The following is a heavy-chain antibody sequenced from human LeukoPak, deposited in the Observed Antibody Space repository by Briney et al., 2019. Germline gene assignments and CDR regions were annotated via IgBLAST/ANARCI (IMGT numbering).Heavy chain of an antibody. CDR1: GFTFSSYA. D-gene: IGHD2-15*01. CDR3: ARDRERYCSGGSCQNFDY. CDR2: ISYDGSNK. V-gene: IGHV3-30*04. J-gene: IGHJ4*02. Sequence: GGSLRLSCAASGFTFSSYAMRWVRQAPGKGLEWVAVISYDGSNKYYADSVKGRFTISRDNSKNTLYLQMNSLRAEDTAVYYCARDRERYCSGGSCQNFDYWGQGALVTVSS.